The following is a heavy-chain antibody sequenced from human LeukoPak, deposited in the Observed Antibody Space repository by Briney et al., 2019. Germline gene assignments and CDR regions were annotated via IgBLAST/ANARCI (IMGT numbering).Heavy chain of an antibody. CDR3: ARDPGYSIVGATYAFDI. CDR2: INPNSGGT. V-gene: IGHV1-2*04. J-gene: IGHJ3*02. CDR1: GYTFTGYY. D-gene: IGHD1-26*01. Sequence: ASVKVSCKASGYTFTGYYMHWVRQAPGQGLEWMGWINPNSGGTNYAQKFQGWVTMTRDTSISTAYMELSRLRSDDTAVYYCARDPGYSIVGATYAFDIWGQGTMVTVSS.